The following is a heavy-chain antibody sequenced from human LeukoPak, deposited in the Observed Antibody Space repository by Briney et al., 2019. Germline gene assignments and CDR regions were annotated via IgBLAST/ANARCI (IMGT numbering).Heavy chain of an antibody. V-gene: IGHV4-4*07. J-gene: IGHJ2*01. CDR2: IYTSGST. Sequence: PSETLSLTCTVSGGSISSYYWSWIRQPAGKGLEWIGRIYTSGSTNYNPSFKSRVTMSVDTSKNQFSLKLSSVTAADTAVYYRARAPIVVVKYWYFDLWGRGTLVTVSS. D-gene: IGHD3-22*01. CDR1: GGSISSYY. CDR3: ARAPIVVVKYWYFDL.